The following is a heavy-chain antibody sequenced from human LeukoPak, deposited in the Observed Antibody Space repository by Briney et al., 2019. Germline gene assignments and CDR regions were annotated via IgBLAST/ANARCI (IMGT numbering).Heavy chain of an antibody. V-gene: IGHV3-30*18. J-gene: IGHJ4*02. Sequence: GGSLRLSCAASGFTFSSYGMHWVRQAPGKGLEWVAVISYDGSNKYYADSVKGRFTTSRDNSKNTLYLQMNSLRAEDTAVYYCAKYGSGSYPLDYWGQGTLVTVSS. CDR3: AKYGSGSYPLDY. D-gene: IGHD3-10*01. CDR1: GFTFSSYG. CDR2: ISYDGSNK.